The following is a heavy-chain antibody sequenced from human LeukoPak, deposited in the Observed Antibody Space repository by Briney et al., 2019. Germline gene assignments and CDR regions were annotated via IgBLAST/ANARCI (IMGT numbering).Heavy chain of an antibody. Sequence: GESLKISCKGSGYSFTSYWIGWVRQMSGKGLEWRGIIYPGDSDTRYSPSFQGQVTISADKSISTAYLQWSSLKASDTAMYYCARQASSDSYYFDYWGQGTLVTVSS. J-gene: IGHJ4*02. CDR2: IYPGDSDT. CDR3: ARQASSDSYYFDY. V-gene: IGHV5-51*01. CDR1: GYSFTSYW. D-gene: IGHD3-22*01.